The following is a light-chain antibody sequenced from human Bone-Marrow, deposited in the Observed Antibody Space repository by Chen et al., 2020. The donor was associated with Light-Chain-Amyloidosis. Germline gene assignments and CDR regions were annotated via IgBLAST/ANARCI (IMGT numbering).Light chain of an antibody. V-gene: IGKV1-5*03. J-gene: IGKJ2*01. CDR2: MTS. CDR1: HTISNW. Sequence: DIQLTQSPSTLSASVGDRVTIACRASHTISNWLAWYQQKPGKAPKLLIYMTSSLESGVPSRFSGSGSGTEFTLTISSLQPEDFATYYCQHYKDYSYTFGQGTKLEIK. CDR3: QHYKDYSYT.